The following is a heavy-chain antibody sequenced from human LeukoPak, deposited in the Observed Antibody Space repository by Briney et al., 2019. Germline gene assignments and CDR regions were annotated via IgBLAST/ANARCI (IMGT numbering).Heavy chain of an antibody. CDR3: ARSRSYSSSWDSDY. J-gene: IGHJ4*02. CDR1: GGSISSSY. D-gene: IGHD6-13*01. Sequence: PSETLSLTCTVSGGSISSSYWSWIRQPPGKGLEWIAYIYYSGSTNYNPSLKSRVTISLDTSKNQFSLKLSSVTAADTAVYYCARSRSYSSSWDSDYWGQGTLVTVSS. CDR2: IYYSGST. V-gene: IGHV4-59*01.